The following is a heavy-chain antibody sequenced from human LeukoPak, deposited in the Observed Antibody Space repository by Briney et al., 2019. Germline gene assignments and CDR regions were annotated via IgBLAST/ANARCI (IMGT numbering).Heavy chain of an antibody. V-gene: IGHV4-31*03. J-gene: IGHJ5*02. D-gene: IGHD1-26*01. CDR2: IYYSGST. CDR1: GGSISSGGYY. CDR3: ATGIVGATGWFDP. Sequence: SQTLSLTCTVSGGSISSGGYYWSWIRQHPGKGLEWIGYIYYSGSTYYNPSLKSRVTISVDTSKNQFSLKLSSVTAADTAVYYCATGIVGATGWFDPWSQGTLVTVSS.